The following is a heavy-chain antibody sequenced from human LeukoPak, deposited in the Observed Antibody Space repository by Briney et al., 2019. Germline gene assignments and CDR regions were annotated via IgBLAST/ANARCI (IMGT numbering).Heavy chain of an antibody. D-gene: IGHD3-10*01. CDR3: ARGPNRRLGGSGSSYFDY. Sequence: ASEKVSCKPSGYTFSSSDIHWVRQATGQGGEWMGWMNPNSGNQRNAQKFQSRATTTRNTSISTADMELSSLTSEDAAVYYCARGPNRRLGGSGSSYFDYGSQGTLVTVSS. J-gene: IGHJ4*02. V-gene: IGHV1-8*01. CDR1: GYTFSSSD. CDR2: MNPNSGNQ.